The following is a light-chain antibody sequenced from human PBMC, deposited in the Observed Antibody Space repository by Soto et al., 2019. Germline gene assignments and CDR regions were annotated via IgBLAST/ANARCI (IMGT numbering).Light chain of an antibody. V-gene: IGKV3-15*01. CDR2: GAS. CDR3: QQYNNWPLT. J-gene: IGKJ1*01. CDR1: QSVSSN. Sequence: EIVMTQSPATLSVSPGERATLSCRASQSVSSNLAWYQQKPGQAPRLLIYGASTRATGIPARFSGSGSGTEFTLIISSLQSEDCAVYYCQQYNNWPLTFGQGTKVDIK.